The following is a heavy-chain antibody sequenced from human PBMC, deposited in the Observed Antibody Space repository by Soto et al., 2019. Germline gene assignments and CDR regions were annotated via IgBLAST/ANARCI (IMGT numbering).Heavy chain of an antibody. J-gene: IGHJ4*02. V-gene: IGHV3-11*01. CDR1: GFTFGDFH. Sequence: QARVVESGGGLVEPGGSLRLSCTASGFTFGDFHMMWFRQAPGRGLEWISYITKTGTTIYHADPVKGRFSVSRDNARSSLYLQMNSLRAEDTAVYYCARPNWNSRGGVYNLWGQGTLVTVSS. CDR3: ARPNWNSRGGVYNL. CDR2: ITKTGTTI. D-gene: IGHD3-16*01.